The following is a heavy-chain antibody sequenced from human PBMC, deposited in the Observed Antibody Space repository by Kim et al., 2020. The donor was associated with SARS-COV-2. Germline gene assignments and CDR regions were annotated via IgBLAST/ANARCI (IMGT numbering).Heavy chain of an antibody. CDR1: GGTFSSYA. Sequence: SVKVSCKASGGTFSSYAISWVRQAPGQGLEWMGGIIPIFGTANYAQKFQGRVTITADESTSTAYMELSSLRSEDTAVYYCAREGHCSSTSCYSDAFDIWGQGTMVTVSS. D-gene: IGHD2-2*01. CDR2: IIPIFGTA. J-gene: IGHJ3*02. CDR3: AREGHCSSTSCYSDAFDI. V-gene: IGHV1-69*13.